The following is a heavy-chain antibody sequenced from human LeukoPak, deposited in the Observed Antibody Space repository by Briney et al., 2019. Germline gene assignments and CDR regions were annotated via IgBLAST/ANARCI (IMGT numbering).Heavy chain of an antibody. D-gene: IGHD4-11*01. CDR3: AKDALYYSNAADYFDY. V-gene: IGHV3-74*01. CDR1: GFTFSSYW. Sequence: GGSLRLSCAASGFTFSSYWMHWVRQAPGKGLVWVSRINTDGSSTSYADSVKGRFTISRDNSKNTLYLQMNSLRVEDTAVYYCAKDALYYSNAADYFDYWGQGTLVTVSS. CDR2: INTDGSST. J-gene: IGHJ4*02.